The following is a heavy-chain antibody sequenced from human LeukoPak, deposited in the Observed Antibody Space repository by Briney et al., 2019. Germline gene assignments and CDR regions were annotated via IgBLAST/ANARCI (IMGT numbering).Heavy chain of an antibody. CDR2: INHSGTT. V-gene: IGHV4-34*01. CDR1: GGSFIGYY. D-gene: IGHD3-3*01. Sequence: SETLSLTCAVYGGSFIGYYWTWIRQSPGKGLEWIGEINHSGTTNYNPSLKSRVTISVDTSKNQFSLKLSSVTAADTAAYYCARRSRFLEWYYFDYWGQGTLVTVSS. J-gene: IGHJ4*02. CDR3: ARRSRFLEWYYFDY.